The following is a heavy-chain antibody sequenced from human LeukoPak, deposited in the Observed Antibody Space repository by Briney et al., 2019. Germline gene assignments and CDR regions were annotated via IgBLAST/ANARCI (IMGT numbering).Heavy chain of an antibody. CDR3: ASRSGSTPYYFDY. V-gene: IGHV1-18*01. D-gene: IGHD3-3*01. Sequence: ASVKVSCKSSGFTFTDEYIHWVRQAPGQGLEWMGWINTYNGKTNYAQKLQGRVTMTTDTSTSTAYMELMSLRADDAAVYYCASRSGSTPYYFDYWGQGTLVTVSS. CDR2: INTYNGKT. CDR1: GFTFTDEY. J-gene: IGHJ4*02.